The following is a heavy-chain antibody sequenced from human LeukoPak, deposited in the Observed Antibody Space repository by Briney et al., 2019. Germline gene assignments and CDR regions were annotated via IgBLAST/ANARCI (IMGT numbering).Heavy chain of an antibody. CDR3: ACGIAVAPYYFDY. D-gene: IGHD6-19*01. CDR1: GYTFTGYY. J-gene: IGHJ4*02. CDR2: INPNSGGT. Sequence: GASVTVSCTASGYTFTGYYMHWVRQAPGQGLEWMGWINPNSGGTNYARKFQGWVTMTRDTSISTAYMELSRLRSDDTAVYYCACGIAVAPYYFDYWGQGTLVTVSS. V-gene: IGHV1-2*04.